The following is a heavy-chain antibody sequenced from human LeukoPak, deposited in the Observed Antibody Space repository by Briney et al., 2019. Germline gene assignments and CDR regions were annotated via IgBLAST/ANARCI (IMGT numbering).Heavy chain of an antibody. J-gene: IGHJ3*02. V-gene: IGHV3-48*01. CDR3: ARETTVTSDAFDI. Sequence: PGGSLRLSCAGFGFTFSNYAMSWVRQAPGKGLEWVSYISSSSSTIYYADSVKGRFTISRDNAKNSLYLQMNSLRAEDTAVYYCARETTVTSDAFDIWGQGTMVTVSS. D-gene: IGHD4-17*01. CDR1: GFTFSNYA. CDR2: ISSSSSTI.